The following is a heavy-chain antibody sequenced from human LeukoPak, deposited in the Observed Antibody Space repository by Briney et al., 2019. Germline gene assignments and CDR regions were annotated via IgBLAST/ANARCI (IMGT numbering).Heavy chain of an antibody. CDR2: IYYSGST. D-gene: IGHD6-13*01. CDR3: ARGLGIAAAEGLARFDP. CDR1: GGSISSSSYY. V-gene: IGHV4-39*07. Sequence: PSETLSLTCTVSGGSISSSSYYWGWIRQPPGKGLEWIGSIYYSGSTHYNPSLKSRVTISVDTSKNQFSLKLSSVTAADTAVYYCARGLGIAAAEGLARFDPWGQGTLVTVSS. J-gene: IGHJ5*02.